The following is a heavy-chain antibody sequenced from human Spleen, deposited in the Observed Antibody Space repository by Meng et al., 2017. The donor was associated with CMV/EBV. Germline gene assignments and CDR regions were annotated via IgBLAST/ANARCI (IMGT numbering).Heavy chain of an antibody. V-gene: IGHV3-21*01. CDR3: TRDPSNYDILTGYYSYYFYHGMDV. J-gene: IGHJ6*02. D-gene: IGHD3-9*01. CDR2: ISSSGSYI. CDR1: GFTFSTYS. Sequence: GESLKISCAASGFTFSTYSMNWVRQTPGKGLEWVSSISSSGSYIYYADSVKGRFTISRDNAKNSLFLQVNSLRAEDTAVYYCTRDPSNYDILTGYYSYYFYHGMDVWGQGTTVTVSS.